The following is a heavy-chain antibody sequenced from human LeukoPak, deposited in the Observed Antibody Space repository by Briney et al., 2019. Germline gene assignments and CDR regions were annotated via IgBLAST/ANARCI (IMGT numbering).Heavy chain of an antibody. Sequence: SGRSLRLSCIASGFTFSSYGMHWVRQAPGKGLEWVAVIWYDGSNKYYADSVKGRFTISRDNSKNTVYLQMNSLRAEDTALYYCARESAGEGDVVVTAVPDYWGQGTQVTVSS. D-gene: IGHD2-21*02. CDR3: ARESAGEGDVVVTAVPDY. CDR1: GFTFSSYG. J-gene: IGHJ4*02. CDR2: IWYDGSNK. V-gene: IGHV3-33*01.